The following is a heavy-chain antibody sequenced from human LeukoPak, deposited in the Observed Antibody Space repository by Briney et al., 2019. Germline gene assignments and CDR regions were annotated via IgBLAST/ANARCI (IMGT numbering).Heavy chain of an antibody. Sequence: ASVKVSCKASGYTFTGYYMHWVRQAPGQGLEWMGIINPGGRSTTYAQKFQGRVTMTRDTSTSTLYMELSSLRSEDTAVYYCAREHDNARAFDIWGQGTVVTVSS. V-gene: IGHV1-46*03. CDR2: INPGGRST. CDR1: GYTFTGYY. J-gene: IGHJ3*02. CDR3: AREHDNARAFDI. D-gene: IGHD2-2*01.